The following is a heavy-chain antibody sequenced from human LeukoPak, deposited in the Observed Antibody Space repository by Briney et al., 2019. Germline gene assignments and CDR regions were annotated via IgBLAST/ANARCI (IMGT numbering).Heavy chain of an antibody. V-gene: IGHV3-30*18. Sequence: GGSLRLSCAASGFTFSSYGMHWVRQAPGKGLEWGAVISYDGSNKYYADSVKGRFTISRDNSKNTLYLQMNSLRAEDTAVYYCSKDIHFDYWGQGTLVTVSS. J-gene: IGHJ4*02. CDR3: SKDIHFDY. CDR1: GFTFSSYG. CDR2: ISYDGSNK.